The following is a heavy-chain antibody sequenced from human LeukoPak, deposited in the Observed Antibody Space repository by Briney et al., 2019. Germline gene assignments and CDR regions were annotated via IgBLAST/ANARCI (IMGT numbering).Heavy chain of an antibody. CDR3: ARNSSSTVCAYQTCINAEYFDY. D-gene: IGHD2-2*01. Sequence: SETLSLTCAVSGVSISSGSHYWGWIRQPPGKGLEWIGSIYYSGSTYYNPSLKSRVTISVDTSKDQFSLRLSSVTAADTAVYYCARNSSSTVCAYQTCINAEYFDYWGQGTLVTVSS. V-gene: IGHV4-39*01. CDR2: IYYSGST. J-gene: IGHJ4*02. CDR1: GVSISSGSHY.